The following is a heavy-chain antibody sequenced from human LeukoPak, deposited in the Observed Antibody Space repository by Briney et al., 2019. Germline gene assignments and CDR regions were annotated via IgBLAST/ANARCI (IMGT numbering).Heavy chain of an antibody. D-gene: IGHD2-8*01. V-gene: IGHV1-2*06. J-gene: IGHJ4*02. Sequence: ASVKVSCKASGYTFTGHNIHWVRQAPGQGLEWMGRINPNSGGTSYAQKFQGRVTMTRDTSINTAFMELSRLRSDDTAVYYCAGGYCPRDVCYHGAYYFDYWGQGSLVTVSS. CDR1: GYTFTGHN. CDR3: AGGYCPRDVCYHGAYYFDY. CDR2: INPNSGGT.